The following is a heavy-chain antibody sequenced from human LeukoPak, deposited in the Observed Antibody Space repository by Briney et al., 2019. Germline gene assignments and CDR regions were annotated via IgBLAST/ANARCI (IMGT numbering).Heavy chain of an antibody. CDR1: GYTFTGYW. Sequence: ASVKVSCKASGYTFTGYWHWVRQAPGQGLEWMERINPNSGGTDYAQKFQGRVTMTRDTSISTAYMELSSLRSDDTAVYYCARFLSGSHDAFDIWGQGTMVTVSS. CDR3: ARFLSGSHDAFDI. CDR2: INPNSGGT. J-gene: IGHJ3*02. V-gene: IGHV1-2*06. D-gene: IGHD1-26*01.